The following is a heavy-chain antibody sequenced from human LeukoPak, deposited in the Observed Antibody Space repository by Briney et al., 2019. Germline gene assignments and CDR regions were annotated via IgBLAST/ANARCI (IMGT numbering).Heavy chain of an antibody. Sequence: PSETLSLTCAVYGGSFSGYYWSWIRQPPGKGLEWIGEINHSGSTNYNPSLKGRVTISVDTSKNQFSLKLSSVTAADTAVYYCARGRGSDGYNRDYYYYGMDVWGQGTTVTVSS. V-gene: IGHV4-34*01. CDR2: INHSGST. D-gene: IGHD5-24*01. J-gene: IGHJ6*02. CDR3: ARGRGSDGYNRDYYYYGMDV. CDR1: GGSFSGYY.